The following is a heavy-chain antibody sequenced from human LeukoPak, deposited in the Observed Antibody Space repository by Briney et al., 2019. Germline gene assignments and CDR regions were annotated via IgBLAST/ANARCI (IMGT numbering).Heavy chain of an antibody. V-gene: IGHV3-23*01. J-gene: IGHJ4*02. D-gene: IGHD6-19*01. Sequence: ITVRGNTTYYGESMEGRLNMSRDNSKNKLYIQMNSLKVENTAMYYCARLIRSSGWYVDYWGQGTLVTVSS. CDR2: ITVRGNTT. CDR3: ARLIRSSGWYVDY.